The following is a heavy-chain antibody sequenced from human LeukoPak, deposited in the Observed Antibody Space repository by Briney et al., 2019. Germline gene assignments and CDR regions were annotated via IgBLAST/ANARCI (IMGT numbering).Heavy chain of an antibody. J-gene: IGHJ4*02. D-gene: IGHD5-18*01. CDR3: ARHAHQYSYGSRFDY. V-gene: IGHV4-34*01. Sequence: SETLSLTCAVYGGSFSGYYWSWIRQPPGKGLEWIGEINHSGSTNYNPSLKSRVTISVDTSKNQFSLKLSSVTAADTAVYYCARHAHQYSYGSRFDYWGQGTLVTVSS. CDR2: INHSGST. CDR1: GGSFSGYY.